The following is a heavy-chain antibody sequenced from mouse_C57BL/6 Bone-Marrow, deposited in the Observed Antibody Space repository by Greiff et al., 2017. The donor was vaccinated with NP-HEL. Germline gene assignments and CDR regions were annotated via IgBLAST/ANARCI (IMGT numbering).Heavy chain of an antibody. V-gene: IGHV12-3*01. Sequence: ESGPGLVKPSQSLFLTCSITGFPITSGYYWIWIRQSPVKPLEWMGYITHSGETFYNPSLQSPISITRETSKNQFFLQLNSVTTEDTAMYYCAGDRSYGTSFAYWGQGTLVTVSA. CDR3: AGDRSYGTSFAY. CDR1: GFPITSGYY. CDR2: ITHSGET. J-gene: IGHJ3*01. D-gene: IGHD2-1*01.